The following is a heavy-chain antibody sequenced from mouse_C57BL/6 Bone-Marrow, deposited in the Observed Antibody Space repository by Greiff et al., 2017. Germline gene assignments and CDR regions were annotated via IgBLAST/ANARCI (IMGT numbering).Heavy chain of an antibody. CDR3: ARRGGYDGYSWFAY. V-gene: IGHV1-76*01. D-gene: IGHD2-3*01. CDR2: IYPGSGNT. J-gene: IGHJ3*01. CDR1: GYTFTDYY. Sequence: QVQLKESGAELVRPGASVKLSCKASGYTFTDYYINWVKQRPGQGLEWIARIYPGSGNTYYNEKFKGKATLTAEKSSSTAYMQLSSLTSEDSAVYFCARRGGYDGYSWFAYWCQGTLVTVSA.